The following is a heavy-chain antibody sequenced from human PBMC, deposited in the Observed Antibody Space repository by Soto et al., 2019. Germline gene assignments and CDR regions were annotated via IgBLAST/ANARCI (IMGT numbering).Heavy chain of an antibody. D-gene: IGHD1-26*01. V-gene: IGHV3-53*01. J-gene: IGHJ4*02. CDR1: GFTVSSHY. CDR2: IYRGGGT. Sequence: QPGGSLRLSCAASGFTVSSHYMSWVRQGPGKGLEWVSVIYRGGGTFYADSGKGRFTISRDNSKNTVFLQMNSLRAEDTAVYYCASTRDSGTSYYFDYWGQGTLVTVSS. CDR3: ASTRDSGTSYYFDY.